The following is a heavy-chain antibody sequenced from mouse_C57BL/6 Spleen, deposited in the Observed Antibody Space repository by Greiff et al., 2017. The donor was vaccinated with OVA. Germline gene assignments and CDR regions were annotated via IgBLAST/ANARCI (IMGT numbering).Heavy chain of an antibody. J-gene: IGHJ1*03. V-gene: IGHV1-52*01. Sequence: QVQLQQPGAELVRPGSSVKLSCKASGYTFTSYWMHWVKQRPIQGLEWIGNIDPSDSATHYNQKFKDKATLTVDKSSSTAYMQLSSLTSEDSAVYYCARNYYGSSYWYFDVWGTGTTVTVAS. D-gene: IGHD1-1*01. CDR2: IDPSDSAT. CDR1: GYTFTSYW. CDR3: ARNYYGSSYWYFDV.